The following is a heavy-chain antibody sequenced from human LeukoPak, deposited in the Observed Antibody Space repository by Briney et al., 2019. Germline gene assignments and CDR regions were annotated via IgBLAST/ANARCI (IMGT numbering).Heavy chain of an antibody. CDR1: GFTFSSYA. V-gene: IGHV3-21*01. Sequence: GGSLRLSCAASGFTFSSYAMHWVRQAPGKGLEWVSSISSSSSYIYYADSVKGRFTISRDNAKNSLYLQMNSLRAEDTAVYYCASYAGIAVAGTKHYWGQGTLVTVSS. D-gene: IGHD6-19*01. J-gene: IGHJ4*02. CDR2: ISSSSSYI. CDR3: ASYAGIAVAGTKHY.